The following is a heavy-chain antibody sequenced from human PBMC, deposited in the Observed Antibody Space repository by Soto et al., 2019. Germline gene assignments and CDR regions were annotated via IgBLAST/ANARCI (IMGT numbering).Heavy chain of an antibody. CDR1: GFTFSSYD. CDR3: ARDVRMGYCSGGSCYSYYGMDV. CDR2: IGTAGDT. V-gene: IGHV3-13*01. D-gene: IGHD2-15*01. Sequence: GGSLRLSCAASGFTFSSYDMHWARQATGKGLEWVSAIGTAGDTYYPGSVKGRFTISRENAKNSLYLQMNSLRAEDTAVYYCARDVRMGYCSGGSCYSYYGMDVWGQGTTVTVSS. J-gene: IGHJ6*02.